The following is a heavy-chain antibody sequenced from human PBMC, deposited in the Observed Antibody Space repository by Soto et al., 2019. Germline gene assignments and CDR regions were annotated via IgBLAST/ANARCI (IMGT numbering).Heavy chain of an antibody. CDR1: GGSISSSSYY. V-gene: IGHV4-39*01. CDR3: ARHRWIQLWLPTY. CDR2: IYYSGST. J-gene: IGHJ4*02. D-gene: IGHD5-18*01. Sequence: PSETLSLTCTVSGGSISSSSYYWGWIRQPPGKGLEWIGSIYYSGSTYYNQSLKSRVTISVDTSKNQFSLKLSSVTAADAAVYYCARHRWIQLWLPTYWGQGTLVTVSS.